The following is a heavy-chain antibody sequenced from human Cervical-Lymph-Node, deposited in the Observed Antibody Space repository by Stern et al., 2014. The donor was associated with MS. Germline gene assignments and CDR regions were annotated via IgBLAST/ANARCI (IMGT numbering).Heavy chain of an antibody. CDR3: ARGGSAYYYGMDV. CDR1: GFTFTDHY. Sequence: VQLVESGGGLVKPGESLRLSCAASGFTFTDHYMRWVRQAPGKGLERDSYISRSGDTIYYADSVKGRFTISRDIVKNSLYLQMNSLRAEDAALYYCARGGSAYYYGMDVWGQGTAVTVSS. CDR2: ISRSGDTI. V-gene: IGHV3-11*01. J-gene: IGHJ6*02.